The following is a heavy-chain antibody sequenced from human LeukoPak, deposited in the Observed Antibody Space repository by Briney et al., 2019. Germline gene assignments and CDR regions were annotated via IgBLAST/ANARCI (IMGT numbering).Heavy chain of an antibody. D-gene: IGHD5-18*01. CDR2: IKGDGSST. CDR3: ARTGDTERFDY. CDR1: GFTFSSYW. Sequence: PGGSLRLSCEASGFTFSSYWMHWVRQVPGKGLVWVSRIKGDGSSTSYADSVKGRFTISRDNAKNTLYLQMNSLRAEDTGVYYCARTGDTERFDYWGQGTLVTVSS. V-gene: IGHV3-74*01. J-gene: IGHJ4*02.